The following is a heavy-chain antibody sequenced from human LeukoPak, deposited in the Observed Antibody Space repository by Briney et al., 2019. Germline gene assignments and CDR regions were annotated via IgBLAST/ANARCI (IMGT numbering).Heavy chain of an antibody. Sequence: SETLSLTCAVYGGSFSGYYWSWIRQPPGKGLEWIGEINHSGSTNYNPSLKSRVTISADTPKNQFSLKLSSVTAADTAVYYCARVRVWRYYYYYGMDVWGQGTTVTVSS. J-gene: IGHJ6*02. CDR2: INHSGST. CDR1: GGSFSGYY. CDR3: ARVRVWRYYYYYGMDV. D-gene: IGHD2-21*01. V-gene: IGHV4-34*01.